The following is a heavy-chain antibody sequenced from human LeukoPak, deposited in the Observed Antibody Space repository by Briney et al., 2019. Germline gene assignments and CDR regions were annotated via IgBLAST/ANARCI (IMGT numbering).Heavy chain of an antibody. CDR3: SRESGAFSPFGY. V-gene: IGHV4-4*02. J-gene: IGHJ4*02. Sequence: SGTLSLTCGVSGGSISSTNWWSWVRQPPGQGVEWIGEISLSGVTNYNPSLKSRVTMSLDRSKNHLSLTLTSVTAADTAVYYCSRESGAFSPFGYWGQGTLVTVSS. D-gene: IGHD1-26*01. CDR1: GGSISSTNW. CDR2: ISLSGVT.